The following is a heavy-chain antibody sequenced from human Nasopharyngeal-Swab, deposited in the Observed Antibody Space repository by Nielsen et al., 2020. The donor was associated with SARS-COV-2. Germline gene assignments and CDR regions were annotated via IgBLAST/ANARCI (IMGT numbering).Heavy chain of an antibody. D-gene: IGHD1-1*01. J-gene: IGHJ4*02. CDR1: GYTFIDRY. CDR3: AKNSDNYYFDF. V-gene: IGHV1-2*02. Sequence: ASVKVSCKASGYTFIDRYMHWVRQAPGQALEWMGWINPNSGDPTYARKFKGRVTLTRDTSTSTAFMELSSLAADDTAVYYCAKNSDNYYFDFWGQGTLVTVSS. CDR2: INPNSGDP.